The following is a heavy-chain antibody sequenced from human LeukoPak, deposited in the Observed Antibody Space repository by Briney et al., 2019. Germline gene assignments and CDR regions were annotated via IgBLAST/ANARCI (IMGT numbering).Heavy chain of an antibody. D-gene: IGHD3-10*01. Sequence: SGTLSLTCAVSGGFISSSNWWIWLRQPPGKGLEWIGEIYHSGRGGTNYNPSLKSRATISIDNAKNQFSLNVRSVTAADTAVYFCARDSGTTGEVKFDPWGQGTLVTVSS. CDR3: ARDSGTTGEVKFDP. CDR1: GGFISSSNW. CDR2: IYHSGRGGT. J-gene: IGHJ5*02. V-gene: IGHV4-4*02.